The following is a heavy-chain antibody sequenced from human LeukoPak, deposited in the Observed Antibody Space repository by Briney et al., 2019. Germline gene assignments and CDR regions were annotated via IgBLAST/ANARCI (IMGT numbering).Heavy chain of an antibody. CDR3: ARRQGCSSTSCPPDS. J-gene: IGHJ4*02. V-gene: IGHV5-51*01. Sequence: GESLKISCRGSGYSFTAYWIGWVRQMPGKGLEWMGIIYPGDSDTRYSPSFQGQVTMSADKSINTAYLQWSSLKASDTAMYYCARRQGCSSTSCPPDSWGQGTLVTVSS. CDR2: IYPGDSDT. D-gene: IGHD2-2*01. CDR1: GYSFTAYW.